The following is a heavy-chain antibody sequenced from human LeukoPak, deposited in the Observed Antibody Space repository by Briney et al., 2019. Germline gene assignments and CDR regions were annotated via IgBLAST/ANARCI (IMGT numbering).Heavy chain of an antibody. CDR3: AKGFSVRGRFDP. Sequence: PGGSVRLSCVASGLTFSSNSMSWVRQPPGMGLEWVSGISVSGITVYADSVKGRLTISRHNSKNTLYLQMNNLRAEDTALYYCAKGFSVRGRFDPWGQGTQVTVSS. V-gene: IGHV3-23*01. CDR2: ISVSGIT. CDR1: GLTFSSNS. J-gene: IGHJ5*02. D-gene: IGHD2-15*01.